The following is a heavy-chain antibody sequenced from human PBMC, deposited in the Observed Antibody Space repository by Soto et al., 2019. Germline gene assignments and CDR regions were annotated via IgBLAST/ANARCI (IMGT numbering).Heavy chain of an antibody. CDR2: INSDGSTT. Sequence: PGGSLRLSCAGSGFTFSTYWMHWVRQVPGKGLVWVSRINSDGSTTSYADSVKGRFTISRDNAKDTLYLQMNSLRAEDTAVYYCARVGQGRYYFDYWGQGTLVTVSS. V-gene: IGHV3-74*01. J-gene: IGHJ4*02. CDR1: GFTFSTYW. CDR3: ARVGQGRYYFDY.